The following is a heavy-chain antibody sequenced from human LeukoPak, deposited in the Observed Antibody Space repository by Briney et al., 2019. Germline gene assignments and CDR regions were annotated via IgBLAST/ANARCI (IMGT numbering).Heavy chain of an antibody. D-gene: IGHD3-22*01. CDR2: ISGSGGST. CDR1: GFTFRSYG. V-gene: IGHV3-23*01. Sequence: PGGSLRLSCAASGFTFRSYGMHWVRQAPGKGLEWVSSISGSGGSTYYADSVKGRFTISRDNSKNTLYLQMNSLRAEDTAVYYCAKARSGYYLLPLDYWGQGTLVTVSS. CDR3: AKARSGYYLLPLDY. J-gene: IGHJ4*02.